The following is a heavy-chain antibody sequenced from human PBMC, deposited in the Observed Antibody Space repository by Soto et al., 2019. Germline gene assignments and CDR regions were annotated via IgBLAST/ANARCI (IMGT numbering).Heavy chain of an antibody. CDR1: VFTFSSYE. J-gene: IGHJ6*02. Sequence: GGXLILSFSASVFTFSSYEMNWVRQAPGQGLEWVSYISDSGGTVYYADSVKGRFTVSRYNAQNSVYLQMNSLRTEDTAVYYCARDLLHYDFWSGYSAYLYYGMDVWGPGTKVTVSS. CDR2: ISDSGGTV. D-gene: IGHD3-3*01. CDR3: ARDLLHYDFWSGYSAYLYYGMDV. V-gene: IGHV3-48*03.